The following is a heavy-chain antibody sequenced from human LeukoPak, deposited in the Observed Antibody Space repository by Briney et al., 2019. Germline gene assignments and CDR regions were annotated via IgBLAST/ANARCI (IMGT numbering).Heavy chain of an antibody. J-gene: IGHJ4*02. CDR3: ARGPYGSGRRPYYFDY. CDR1: GGSISSGDYY. Sequence: SETLSLTCTVSGGSISSGDYYWSWIRQPPGKGLEWIGYIYYSGSTNYNPSLKSRVTISVDTSKNQFSLKLSSVTAADTAVYYCARGPYGSGRRPYYFDYWGQGTLVTVSS. V-gene: IGHV4-61*08. D-gene: IGHD3-10*01. CDR2: IYYSGST.